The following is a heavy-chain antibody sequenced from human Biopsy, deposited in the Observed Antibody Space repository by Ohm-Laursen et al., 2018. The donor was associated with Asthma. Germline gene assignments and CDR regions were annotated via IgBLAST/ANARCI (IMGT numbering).Heavy chain of an antibody. D-gene: IGHD5/OR15-5a*01. CDR1: GFTFSSYA. V-gene: IGHV3-23*01. CDR3: AKDWKSLYVQYFFEY. Sequence: SLRLPCTASGFTFSSYALSWVRQAPGKGLEWVSGISGDAQRTYYEDSVKGRFTISRDNSKNTIYLQLNSLRAEDTAVYYCAKDWKSLYVQYFFEYWGQGALVTVSS. J-gene: IGHJ4*02. CDR2: ISGDAQRT.